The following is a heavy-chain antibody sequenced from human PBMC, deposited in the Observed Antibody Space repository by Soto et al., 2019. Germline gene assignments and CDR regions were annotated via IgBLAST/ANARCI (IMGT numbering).Heavy chain of an antibody. J-gene: IGHJ3*02. V-gene: IGHV3-13*01. D-gene: IGHD3-22*01. Sequence: GGSLRLSCAASGFTFSSYDMHWVRQATGKGLEWVSAIGTAGDTYYPGSVKGRFTISRENAKNSLYLQMNSLRAEDTAVYYCARGPPPDDSSGYYSAFDIWGQGTMVTVSS. CDR2: IGTAGDT. CDR3: ARGPPPDDSSGYYSAFDI. CDR1: GFTFSSYD.